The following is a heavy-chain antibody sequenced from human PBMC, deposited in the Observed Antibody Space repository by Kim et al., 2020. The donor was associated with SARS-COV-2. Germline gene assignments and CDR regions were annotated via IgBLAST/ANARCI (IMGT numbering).Heavy chain of an antibody. D-gene: IGHD6-13*01. CDR1: GGSISSSNW. J-gene: IGHJ6*02. Sequence: SETLSLTCAVSGGSISSSNWWSWVRQPPGKGLEWIGEIYHSGSTNYNPSLKSRVTISVDKSKNQFSLKLSSVTAADTAVYYCARGEYSSSWYRYYYGMDVWGQGTTVTVSS. CDR3: ARGEYSSSWYRYYYGMDV. V-gene: IGHV4-4*02. CDR2: IYHSGST.